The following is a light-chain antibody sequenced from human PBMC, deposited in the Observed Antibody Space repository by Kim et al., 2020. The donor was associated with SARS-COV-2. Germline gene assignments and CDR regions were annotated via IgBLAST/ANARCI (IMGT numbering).Light chain of an antibody. Sequence: ASVGDRVTITCRASQAIKNNVNWYQQKPGKAPTVLIFGTSNLQSGVPSRFSGSGSGTDFTLSISSLQPEDFATYYCQQSYSAPITFGGGTKVDIK. CDR2: GTS. J-gene: IGKJ4*01. V-gene: IGKV1-39*01. CDR3: QQSYSAPIT. CDR1: QAIKNN.